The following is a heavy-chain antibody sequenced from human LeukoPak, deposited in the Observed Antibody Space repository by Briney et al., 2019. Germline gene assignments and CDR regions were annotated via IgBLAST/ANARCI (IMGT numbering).Heavy chain of an antibody. CDR2: IIPIFGTA. CDR1: GGTFSSYA. D-gene: IGHD4-17*01. CDR3: ARLTEYGDYRGVDY. V-gene: IGHV1-69*01. Sequence: GSSVKVSCKASGGTFSSYAISWVRQVPGQGLEWMGGIIPIFGTANYAQKFQGRVTITADESTSTAYMELSSLRSEDTAVYYCARLTEYGDYRGVDYWGQGTLVTVSS. J-gene: IGHJ4*02.